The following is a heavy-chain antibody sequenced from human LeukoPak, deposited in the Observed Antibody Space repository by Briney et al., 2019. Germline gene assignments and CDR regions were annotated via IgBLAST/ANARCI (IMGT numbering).Heavy chain of an antibody. CDR2: ISSSSSYI. CDR3: ARDEEIAAASWFDP. J-gene: IGHJ5*02. CDR1: GFTFSSYA. D-gene: IGHD6-13*01. Sequence: GGSLRLSCAASGFTFSSYAMSWVRQAPGKGLEWVSSISSSSSYIYYADSVKGRFTISRDNAKNSLYLQMNSLRAEDTAVYYCARDEEIAAASWFDPWGQGTLVTVSS. V-gene: IGHV3-21*01.